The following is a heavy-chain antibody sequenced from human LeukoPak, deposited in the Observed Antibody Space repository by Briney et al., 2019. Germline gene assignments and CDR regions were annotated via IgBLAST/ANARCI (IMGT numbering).Heavy chain of an antibody. CDR3: ARAQNYDFWSGYSGYYFDY. D-gene: IGHD3-3*01. J-gene: IGHJ4*02. Sequence: PSETLSLTCTVSGGSISSYYWSWIRQPPGKGLEWIGYIYYSGSTNYNPSLKSRVTISVDTSKNQFSLKLSSVTAADTAVYYCARAQNYDFWSGYSGYYFDYWGQGTLVTVSS. V-gene: IGHV4-59*01. CDR1: GGSISSYY. CDR2: IYYSGST.